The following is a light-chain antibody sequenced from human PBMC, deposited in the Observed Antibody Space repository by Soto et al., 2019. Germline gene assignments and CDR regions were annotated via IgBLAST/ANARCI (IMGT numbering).Light chain of an antibody. V-gene: IGKV3D-20*02. J-gene: IGKJ4*01. Sequence: EIVLTQSPGTLSLSPGERATLSCRASQTITSTYLAWYQQKPGQAPRLLIYGASSRATGIPDRFSGSGSETDFTLTISRLEPEDFAVYYCQERSRWPRATFGGGTRVEIK. CDR2: GAS. CDR1: QTITSTY. CDR3: QERSRWPRAT.